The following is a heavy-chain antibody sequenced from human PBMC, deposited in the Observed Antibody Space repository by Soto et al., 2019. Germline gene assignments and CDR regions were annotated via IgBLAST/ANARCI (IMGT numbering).Heavy chain of an antibody. J-gene: IGHJ5*02. CDR1: GGTFSSYA. CDR2: IIPIFGTA. Sequence: ASVKVSCKASGGTFSSYAISWVRQAPGQGLEWMGGIIPIFGTANYAQKFQGRVTITADESTSTAYMELSSLRSEDTAVYYCARGLGTTVTDNWFDPWGQGTLVTVSS. D-gene: IGHD4-4*01. CDR3: ARGLGTTVTDNWFDP. V-gene: IGHV1-69*13.